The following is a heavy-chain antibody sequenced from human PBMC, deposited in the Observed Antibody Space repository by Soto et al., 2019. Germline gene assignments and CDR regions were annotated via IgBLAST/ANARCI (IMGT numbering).Heavy chain of an antibody. Sequence: SETLSLTCTVSGDSISSYYWSWIRQPAGKGLEWIGRIYSSVSTNYNPSLKSRVTMSVDTSKNQFSLKLSSVTAADTAVYFCARDYPHCSRASCYFQDWGQGTLVTVSS. V-gene: IGHV4-4*07. D-gene: IGHD2-2*01. CDR2: IYSSVST. J-gene: IGHJ1*01. CDR1: GDSISSYY. CDR3: ARDYPHCSRASCYFQD.